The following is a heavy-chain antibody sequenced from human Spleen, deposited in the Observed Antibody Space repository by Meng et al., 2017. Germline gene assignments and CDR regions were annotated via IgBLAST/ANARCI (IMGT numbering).Heavy chain of an antibody. CDR1: GFTFSSYS. CDR2: IYSGGNT. V-gene: IGHV3-23*03. D-gene: IGHD3-22*01. CDR3: AKDLAGYYYDSSGYYVDY. J-gene: IGHJ4*02. Sequence: GGSLRLSCAASGFTFSSYSMSWVRQAPGKGLEWVSVIYSGGNTYYADSVKGRFTISRDNSKNTLYLQMNSLRAEDTAVYYCAKDLAGYYYDSSGYYVDYWGQGTLVTVSS.